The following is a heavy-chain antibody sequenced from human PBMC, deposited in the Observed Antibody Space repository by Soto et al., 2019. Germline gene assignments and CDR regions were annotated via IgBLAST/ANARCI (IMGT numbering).Heavy chain of an antibody. D-gene: IGHD3-10*01. J-gene: IGHJ6*02. CDR1: GFTFSSYG. V-gene: IGHV3-30*18. Sequence: QVQLVESGGGVVQPGRSLRLSCAASGFTFSSYGMHWVRQAPGKGLEWVAVISYDGSNKYYADSVKGRFTISRDNTKNTLYLQMNSLRAEDTAVYYCAKDQLRGVRGVITYYYGMDAWGQGPTVTVSS. CDR2: ISYDGSNK. CDR3: AKDQLRGVRGVITYYYGMDA.